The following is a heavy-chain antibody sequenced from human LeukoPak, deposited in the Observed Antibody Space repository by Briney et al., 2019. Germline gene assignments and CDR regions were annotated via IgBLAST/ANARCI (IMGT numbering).Heavy chain of an antibody. V-gene: IGHV4-39*07. J-gene: IGHJ4*02. Sequence: SSETLFLTCTISGGSISITTYYWGWVRQPPGKGLEWIGSMSYSGSTFYNPSLKSRVTVSLDMSTNQFSLRLSSVTAADTAVYYCARGPVGYCSGGSCYPAGVDYWGQGTLVTVSS. CDR3: ARGPVGYCSGGSCYPAGVDY. D-gene: IGHD2-15*01. CDR2: MSYSGST. CDR1: GGSISITTYY.